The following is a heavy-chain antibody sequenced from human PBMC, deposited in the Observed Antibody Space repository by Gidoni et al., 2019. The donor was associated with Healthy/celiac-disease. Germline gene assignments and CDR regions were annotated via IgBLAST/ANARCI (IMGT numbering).Heavy chain of an antibody. CDR1: GYTFTGYY. J-gene: IGHJ3*02. CDR3: ATDMITFGGVIVYDAFDI. Sequence: QVQLVQSGAEVKKPGASVTVSCKASGYTFTGYYRHWVRQAPGQGLEWMGWINPNSGGTNYAQKCQGRVTMTRDTSISTAYMELSRLRSDDTAVYYCATDMITFGGVIVYDAFDIWGQGTMVTVSS. CDR2: INPNSGGT. D-gene: IGHD3-16*02. V-gene: IGHV1-2*02.